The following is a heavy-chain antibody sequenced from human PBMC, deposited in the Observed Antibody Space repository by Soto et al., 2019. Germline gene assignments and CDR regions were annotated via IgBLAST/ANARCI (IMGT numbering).Heavy chain of an antibody. CDR2: IIPIFDTA. V-gene: IGHV1-69*13. CDR1: GGTFSDST. CDR3: ARNGTLTGYSYGMDV. D-gene: IGHD1-1*01. Sequence: SVKVSCKASGGTFSDSTINWVRQAPGQRLEWMGGIIPIFDTANYAETFQRRVTITADESTSTSFMEVSSLRSEDTALYYCARNGTLTGYSYGMDVWGKGTMVTVSS. J-gene: IGHJ6*04.